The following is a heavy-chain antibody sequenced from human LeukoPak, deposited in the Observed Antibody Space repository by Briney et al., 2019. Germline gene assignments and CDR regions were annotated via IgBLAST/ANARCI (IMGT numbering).Heavy chain of an antibody. Sequence: SVKVSCKXSGGTFSSYAISWVRQAPGQGLEWMGGIIPIFGTANYAQKFQGRVTITTDESTSTAYMELSSLRSEDTAVYYCARGALFGYSSSWYLGAFDIWGQGTMVTVSS. CDR3: ARGALFGYSSSWYLGAFDI. V-gene: IGHV1-69*05. CDR2: IIPIFGTA. CDR1: GGTFSSYA. J-gene: IGHJ3*02. D-gene: IGHD6-13*01.